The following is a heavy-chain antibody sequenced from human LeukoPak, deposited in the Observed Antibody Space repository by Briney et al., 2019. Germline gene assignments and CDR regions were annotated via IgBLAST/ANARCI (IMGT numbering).Heavy chain of an antibody. CDR1: GLTFDDYG. D-gene: IGHD3-16*02. CDR2: INWNGGST. J-gene: IGHJ4*02. V-gene: IGHV3-20*04. CDR3: ARAAQPFGGVIFYFDC. Sequence: PGGSLRLSCAASGLTFDDYGMSWVRQAPGKGLEWVSGINWNGGSTGYADSVKGRFTISRDNAKNSLYLQMNSLRAEDTSLYYCARAAQPFGGVIFYFDCWGQGTLVTVSS.